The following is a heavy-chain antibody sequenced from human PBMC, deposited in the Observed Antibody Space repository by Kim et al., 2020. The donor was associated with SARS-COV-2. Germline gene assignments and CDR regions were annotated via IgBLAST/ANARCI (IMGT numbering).Heavy chain of an antibody. CDR2: ISYDGSNK. D-gene: IGHD1-7*01. J-gene: IGHJ6*02. Sequence: GGSLRLSCAASGFTFSSYGMHWVRQAPGKGLEWVAVISYDGSNKYYADSVKGRFTISRDNSKNTLYLQMNSLRAEDTAVYYCAKGIVNWNYDYYYYGMDVWGQGTTVTVSS. CDR3: AKGIVNWNYDYYYYGMDV. CDR1: GFTFSSYG. V-gene: IGHV3-30*18.